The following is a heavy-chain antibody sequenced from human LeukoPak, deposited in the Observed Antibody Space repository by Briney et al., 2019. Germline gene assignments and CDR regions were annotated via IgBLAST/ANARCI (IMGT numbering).Heavy chain of an antibody. CDR3: ARGLSYSYYFDY. D-gene: IGHD3-10*01. Sequence: PSETLSLTCTVSGGSISSGGYYWSWIRQHPGKGLEWIGYIYYSGSTYYNPSLKSRVTISVDTSKNQFSLKLSSVTAADTAVYYCARGLSYSYYFDYWGQGTLVTVSS. CDR1: GGSISSGGYY. J-gene: IGHJ4*02. CDR2: IYYSGST. V-gene: IGHV4-31*03.